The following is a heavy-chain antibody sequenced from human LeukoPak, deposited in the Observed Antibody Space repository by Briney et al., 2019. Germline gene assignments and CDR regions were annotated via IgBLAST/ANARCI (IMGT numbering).Heavy chain of an antibody. CDR1: GFTFSTSW. CDR2: IKEDGSAT. J-gene: IGHJ4*02. CDR3: ARLGAASAGALDN. V-gene: IGHV3-7*04. Sequence: GGSLRPSCEASGFTFSTSWMSWVRQAPGKGLEWVANIKEDGSATYYVDSVRGRFTISRDTAKSSLYLEMKYLGVDDTAVYYCARLGAASAGALDNWGQGTPVTVSS. D-gene: IGHD6-13*01.